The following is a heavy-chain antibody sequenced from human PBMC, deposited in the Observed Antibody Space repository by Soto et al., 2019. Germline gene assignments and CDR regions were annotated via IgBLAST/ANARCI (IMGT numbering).Heavy chain of an antibody. D-gene: IGHD6-13*01. Sequence: GGSLRLSCAASGFTLSNYWMTWVRQAPGKGLEWVANINQDGSVKYYVDSVKGRFTISRDDAKNSLYLQVRSLRAEDTAVYYCARAVASAGSYWGQGTQVTVSS. CDR2: INQDGSVK. V-gene: IGHV3-7*01. CDR3: ARAVASAGSY. CDR1: GFTLSNYW. J-gene: IGHJ4*02.